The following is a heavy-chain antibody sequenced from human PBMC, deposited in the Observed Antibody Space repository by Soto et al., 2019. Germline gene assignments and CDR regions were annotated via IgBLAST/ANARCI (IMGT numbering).Heavy chain of an antibody. Sequence: EVQLAESGGDLVKPGESLRLSCTASGFSFSYAWMNWVRQAPGKGLEWVGRILSKTDGGRTDYAAPVKDRFTISRDDSTHTLYLQMHSLKTEDPAVYFCTAGPQFDKGGIDVWGQGTTVTVSS. CDR1: GFSFSYAW. CDR3: TAGPQFDKGGIDV. J-gene: IGHJ6*02. D-gene: IGHD3-9*01. CDR2: ILSKTDGGRT. V-gene: IGHV3-15*07.